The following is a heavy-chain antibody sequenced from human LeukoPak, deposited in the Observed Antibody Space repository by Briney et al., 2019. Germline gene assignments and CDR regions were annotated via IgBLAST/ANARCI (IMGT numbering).Heavy chain of an antibody. CDR3: ARVSLYSSAYFDAFDI. Sequence: GGSLRLSCAASGFTVSSNYMSWVRRAPGKGLEWVSVIYSGGSTYYADSVKGRFTISRDNSKNTLYLQMNSLRAEDTAVYYCARVSLYSSAYFDAFDIWGQGTMVTVSS. J-gene: IGHJ3*02. CDR2: IYSGGST. CDR1: GFTVSSNY. D-gene: IGHD3-22*01. V-gene: IGHV3-66*01.